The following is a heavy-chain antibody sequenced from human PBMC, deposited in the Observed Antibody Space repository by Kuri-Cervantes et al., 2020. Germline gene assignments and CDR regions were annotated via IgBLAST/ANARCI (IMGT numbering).Heavy chain of an antibody. CDR3: AKDGYITMIVVVTMIDY. Sequence: GESLKISCAASGFTFSSYAMSWVRQAPGKGLEWVSAISGSGGSTYYADSVKGRFTISRDNSKNTLYLQMNSLRAEDTAVYYCAKDGYITMIVVVTMIDYWGQGTLVTVSS. CDR2: ISGSGGST. V-gene: IGHV3-23*01. J-gene: IGHJ4*02. D-gene: IGHD3-22*01. CDR1: GFTFSSYA.